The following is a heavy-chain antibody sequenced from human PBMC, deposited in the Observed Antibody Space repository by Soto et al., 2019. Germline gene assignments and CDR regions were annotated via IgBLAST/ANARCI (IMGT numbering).Heavy chain of an antibody. Sequence: PGGPLRLSCAASVFTFSKYALTWVRQVPGKGLEWVSAISGSGESKYDADSVKGRFTISRDNSKNTLYLQMNSLRAEDTAIYYCAKTSGVIVVVTSSDHWGQGTLVTVSS. CDR3: AKTSGVIVVVTSSDH. J-gene: IGHJ4*02. CDR1: VFTFSKYA. V-gene: IGHV3-23*01. D-gene: IGHD3-22*01. CDR2: ISGSGESK.